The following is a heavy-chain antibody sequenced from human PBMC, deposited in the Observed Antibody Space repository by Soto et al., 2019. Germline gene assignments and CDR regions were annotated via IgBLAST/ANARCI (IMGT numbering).Heavy chain of an antibody. V-gene: IGHV1-69*02. Sequence: QVQLVQSGAEVKKPGSSVRLSCTASGDTFSFYTISWVRQAPGQGPEWMGRIIPMVGMADYPQKFQGRVTISADKSTSTASMVLSSLRSDDTAVYFCAPNYGSGSTPFDYWGQGTLVTVSS. J-gene: IGHJ4*02. CDR2: IIPMVGMA. CDR1: GDTFSFYT. CDR3: APNYGSGSTPFDY. D-gene: IGHD3-10*01.